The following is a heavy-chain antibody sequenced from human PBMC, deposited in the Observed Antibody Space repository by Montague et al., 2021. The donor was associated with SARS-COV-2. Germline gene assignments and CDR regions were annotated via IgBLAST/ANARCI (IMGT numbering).Heavy chain of an antibody. J-gene: IGHJ6*02. V-gene: IGHV4-39*01. CDR3: ARRVTGTTVHYYYYGMDV. CDR1: GGSISSSSYY. CDR2: IYYSGST. Sequence: SETLSLTCTVSGGSISSSSYYWGWIRQPPGKGLEWIGSIYYSGSTYYNPSLKSRVTISVDTSKNQFSLKLSSVTVADTAVYYCARRVTGTTVHYYYYGMDVWGQGTTVTVSS. D-gene: IGHD1-20*01.